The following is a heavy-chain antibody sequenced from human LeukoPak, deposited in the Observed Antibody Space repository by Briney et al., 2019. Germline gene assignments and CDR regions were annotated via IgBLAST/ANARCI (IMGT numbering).Heavy chain of an antibody. CDR2: IYDSGST. V-gene: IGHV4-38-2*01. J-gene: IGHJ4*02. CDR1: GYSISSGYY. Sequence: PSETLSLTCAVSGYSISSGYYWGWIRQPPGEGLEWIGSIYDSGSTYYNPSMKSRVTISVDTTKNQFCLKLSSVTAADTAVYYCARGGWYFDYWGQGTLVTVSS. CDR3: ARGGWYFDY. D-gene: IGHD3-16*01.